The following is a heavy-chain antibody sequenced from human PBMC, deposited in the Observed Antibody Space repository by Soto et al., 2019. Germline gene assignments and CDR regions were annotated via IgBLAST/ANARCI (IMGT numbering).Heavy chain of an antibody. Sequence: GGSLRLSCAASGFTISNYGMHWVRQAPGKGLEWVAVISYDGTITYYADSVKGRFTISRDNSKNTLYLQMSSLRTEDTAVYYCATTRVGPCSSSICFSGIFDGMDVWGQGTTVTVSS. CDR2: ISYDGTIT. D-gene: IGHD2-2*01. CDR1: GFTISNYG. J-gene: IGHJ6*02. CDR3: ATTRVGPCSSSICFSGIFDGMDV. V-gene: IGHV3-30-3*01.